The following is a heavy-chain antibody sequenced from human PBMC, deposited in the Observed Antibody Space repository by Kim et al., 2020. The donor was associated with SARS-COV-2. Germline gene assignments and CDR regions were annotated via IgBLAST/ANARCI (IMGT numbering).Heavy chain of an antibody. J-gene: IGHJ4*02. V-gene: IGHV3-30-3*01. CDR1: GFSFKNYA. CDR2: ILYDGSNN. Sequence: GGSLRLSCAASGFSFKNYAMHWVRQAPGKGLEWVAIILYDGSNNYYADSVKGRFSISRDNSKNTLYLQMNSLRAEDTAVYYCATDGDYYGSGSYFEYWGQGTLVTVSS. D-gene: IGHD3-10*01. CDR3: ATDGDYYGSGSYFEY.